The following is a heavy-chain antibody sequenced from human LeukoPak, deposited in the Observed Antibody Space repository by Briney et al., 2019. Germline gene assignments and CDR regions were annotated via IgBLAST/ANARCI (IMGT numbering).Heavy chain of an antibody. D-gene: IGHD6-19*01. CDR3: ADAVVGAREIH. CDR2: ISGSGSTT. V-gene: IGHV3-23*01. J-gene: IGHJ4*02. CDR1: GFTFSNYA. Sequence: GGSLRLSCAASGFTFSNYALTWVRQAPGKGLEWVSAISGSGSTTYYADSVKGRFAISRDNSKNTLYLQMSSLRAEDTAMYYCADAVVGAREIHWGQGTQVTVSS.